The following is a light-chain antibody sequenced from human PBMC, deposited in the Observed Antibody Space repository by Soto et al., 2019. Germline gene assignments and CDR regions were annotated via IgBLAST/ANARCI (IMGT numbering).Light chain of an antibody. J-gene: IGLJ2*01. CDR1: GSVVGSYNL. Sequence: QSALTQSASVSGSPGQSITISCTGTGSVVGSYNLVSWYQQVPGKAPKLMVYEDTKRPSGVSNRFSGSKSGNSASLTISGLQAEDEADYYCCSYADSSRTLVFGGGTQLTVL. CDR3: CSYADSSRTLV. V-gene: IGLV2-23*01. CDR2: EDT.